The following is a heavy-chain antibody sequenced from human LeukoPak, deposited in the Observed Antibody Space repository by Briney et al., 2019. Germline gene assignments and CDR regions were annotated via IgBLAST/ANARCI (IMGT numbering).Heavy chain of an antibody. D-gene: IGHD3-16*02. CDR2: MSYSGTT. J-gene: IGHJ1*01. Sequence: SETLSLTCSVSGGSISSSTDYWGWIRQPPGQGLEWIGTMSYSGTTFYNPSLKSRVTMSVDTSKNQFSLNLRSVTAADTAVYYCVAAHSSYRRYEDQHWGQGTLVTV. V-gene: IGHV4-39*01. CDR3: VAAHSSYRRYEDQH. CDR1: GGSISSSTDY.